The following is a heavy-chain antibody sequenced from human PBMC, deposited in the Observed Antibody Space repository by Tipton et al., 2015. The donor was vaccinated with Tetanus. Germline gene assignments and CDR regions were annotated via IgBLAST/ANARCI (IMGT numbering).Heavy chain of an antibody. J-gene: IGHJ4*02. V-gene: IGHV4-61*08. CDR1: GGSVNSGGYY. CDR3: ARAYDFWSGHLDF. Sequence: TLSLTCTVPGGSVNSGGYYWSWIRQPPGKGLEWIGYASYSGSSNYNPSLKSRVIISIDASKNQFSLKLSSVAAADTAVYYCARAYDFWSGHLDFWGQGTLVTVSS. D-gene: IGHD3-3*01. CDR2: ASYSGSS.